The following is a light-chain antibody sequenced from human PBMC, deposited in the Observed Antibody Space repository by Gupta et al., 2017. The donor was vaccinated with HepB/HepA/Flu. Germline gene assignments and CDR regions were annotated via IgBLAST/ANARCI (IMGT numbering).Light chain of an antibody. CDR3: QQSYSAPPT. CDR1: QSIANY. V-gene: IGKV1-39*01. J-gene: IGKJ1*01. CDR2: TTS. Sequence: TITCRASQSIANYLNWYQQKPGKAPNLLIYTTSILQSGVPSRFSGSGSGTHFTLTISSLQPEDFATYYCQQSYSAPPTFGQGTKVEIK.